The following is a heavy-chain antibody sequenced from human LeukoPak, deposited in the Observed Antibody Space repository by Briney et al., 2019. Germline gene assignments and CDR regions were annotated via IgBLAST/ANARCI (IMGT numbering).Heavy chain of an antibody. D-gene: IGHD2/OR15-2a*01. J-gene: IGHJ4*02. CDR2: IWYDGSNK. CDR3: AREGPRGNSQFDY. Sequence: GGSLRLSCAASGFTFSSYGMHWVRQAPGKGLEWVALIWYDGSNKYCADSVKGRPTISRDNSKNTLYLQMNSLRAEDTAVYYCAREGPRGNSQFDYWGQGTLVTVSS. V-gene: IGHV3-33*01. CDR1: GFTFSSYG.